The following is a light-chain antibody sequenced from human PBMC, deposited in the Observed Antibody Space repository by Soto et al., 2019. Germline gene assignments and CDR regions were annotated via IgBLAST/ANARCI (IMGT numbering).Light chain of an antibody. CDR3: QQRSTWPVRWR. V-gene: IGKV3-11*01. Sequence: EIVLTQSSASLSSFPGDRFTLSCRASQSVSSYLAWYQQKPGQAPRLLIYDASNRATGIPARFSGSGSGTDFTLTISSLEPEDFAVYYCQQRSTWPVRWRCGPGTKVDIK. CDR1: QSVSSY. CDR2: DAS. J-gene: IGKJ1*01.